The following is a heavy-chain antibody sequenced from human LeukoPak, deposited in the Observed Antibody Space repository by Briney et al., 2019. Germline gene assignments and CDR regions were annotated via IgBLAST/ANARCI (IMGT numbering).Heavy chain of an antibody. Sequence: KPSETLSLTGAVFGGSFSGYYWSWIRQPPGKGLEWIGEINHSGSTNYNPSLKSRVTISVDTSKNQFSLKLSSVTAADTAVYYCARGRLMVVAATPNYFDYWGQGTLVTVSS. D-gene: IGHD2-15*01. J-gene: IGHJ4*02. V-gene: IGHV4-34*01. CDR1: GGSFSGYY. CDR3: ARGRLMVVAATPNYFDY. CDR2: INHSGST.